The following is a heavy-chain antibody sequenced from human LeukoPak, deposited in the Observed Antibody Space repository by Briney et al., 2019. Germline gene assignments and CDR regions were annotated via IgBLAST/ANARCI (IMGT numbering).Heavy chain of an antibody. J-gene: IGHJ4*02. D-gene: IGHD4-23*01. CDR1: GGSLSDYY. CDR3: AGDGGNGAFDY. Sequence: SETLSLTCAVYGGSLSDYYWSWIRQSPGKGLEWIGEISHRGRTYYNLSLKSRVTISIDTSENQVSLKLSSVNAADTAVYYCAGDGGNGAFDYWGQGTLVTVSS. V-gene: IGHV4-34*01. CDR2: ISHRGRT.